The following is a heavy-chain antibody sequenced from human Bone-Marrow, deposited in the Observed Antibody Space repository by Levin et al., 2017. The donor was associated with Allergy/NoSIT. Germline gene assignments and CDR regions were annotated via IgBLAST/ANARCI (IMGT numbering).Heavy chain of an antibody. J-gene: IGHJ4*02. V-gene: IGHV4-30-4*01. CDR1: GGSINSGDSY. CDR3: ARLSLTFYDILTGYYSPIGTFDY. CDR2: IYYSGST. D-gene: IGHD3-9*01. Sequence: SETLSLTGNVSGGSINSGDSYWSWIRQPPGKGLEWIGYIYYSGSTYYNPSLKSRITISIDTSKSQFSLQLSSVTAADTAVYYCARLSLTFYDILTGYYSPIGTFDYWGQGTLVTVSS.